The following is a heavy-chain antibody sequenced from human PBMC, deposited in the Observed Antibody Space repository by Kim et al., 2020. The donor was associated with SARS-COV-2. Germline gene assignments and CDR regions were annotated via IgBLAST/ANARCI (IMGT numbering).Heavy chain of an antibody. CDR1: GLTFSNYI. D-gene: IGHD1-20*01. V-gene: IGHV3-64D*06. CDR2: ISSNGGST. J-gene: IGHJ4*02. CDR3: VTVTSDY. Sequence: GGSLRLSCSASGLTFSNYIMHWVRQAPGKGLEHVSCISSNGGSTYYADSVKGIFTISRDNSKSTLYLQMSSLRTEDTAVYYCVTVTSDYWGQGTLVTVSS.